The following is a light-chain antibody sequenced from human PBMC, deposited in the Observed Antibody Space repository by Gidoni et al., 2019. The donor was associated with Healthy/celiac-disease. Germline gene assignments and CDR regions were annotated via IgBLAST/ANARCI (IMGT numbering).Light chain of an antibody. V-gene: IGLV3-25*03. Sequence: YELTQPHSVSVTPGQTARITCPGDALPKQYAYWYQQKPGQAPVLVIYKDSERPSGIPERFSGSSSGTTVTLTISGVQAEDEADYYCQSADSSGTYVVFGGGTKLTVL. CDR1: ALPKQY. CDR3: QSADSSGTYVV. CDR2: KDS. J-gene: IGLJ2*01.